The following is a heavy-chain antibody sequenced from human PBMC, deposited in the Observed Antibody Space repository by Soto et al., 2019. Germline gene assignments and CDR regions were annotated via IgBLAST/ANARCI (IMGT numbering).Heavy chain of an antibody. J-gene: IGHJ4*02. V-gene: IGHV3-30*18. Sequence: PGGSLRLSCAASGFTFISYGMHWVRQAPGKGLEWVAVISYDGSNKYYADSVKGRFTISRDNSKNTLYLQMNSLRAEDTAVYYCAKGRSGGSGSPDFDYWGQGTLVTVSS. CDR2: ISYDGSNK. D-gene: IGHD3-10*01. CDR1: GFTFISYG. CDR3: AKGRSGGSGSPDFDY.